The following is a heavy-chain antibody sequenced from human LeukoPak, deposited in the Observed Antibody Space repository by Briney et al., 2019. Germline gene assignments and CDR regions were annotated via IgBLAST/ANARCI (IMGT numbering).Heavy chain of an antibody. CDR1: GFTFSSYW. Sequence: GGSLRLSCAASGFTFSSYWTHWVRQGPGKGLVWVSRLNSDGSSTHYGDSVKGRFIISRDNAKNTLYLQMNSLRAEDTAVYYCARATYSSGWDYWGQGTLVTVSS. CDR3: ARATYSSGWDY. J-gene: IGHJ4*02. V-gene: IGHV3-74*01. CDR2: LNSDGSST. D-gene: IGHD6-19*01.